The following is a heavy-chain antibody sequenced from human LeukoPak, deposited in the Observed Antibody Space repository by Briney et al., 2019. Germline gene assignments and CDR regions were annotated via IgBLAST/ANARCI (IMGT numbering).Heavy chain of an antibody. V-gene: IGHV3-23*01. J-gene: IGHJ3*02. D-gene: IGHD3-22*01. Sequence: GGSLRLSCAASGFTFSSYAMSWVRQAPGKGLEWVSAISGSGGSTYYADSVKGRFTISRDNSKNTLYLQVNSLRAEDTAVYYCARLIVVDWGAFDIWGQGTMVTVSS. CDR3: ARLIVVDWGAFDI. CDR1: GFTFSSYA. CDR2: ISGSGGST.